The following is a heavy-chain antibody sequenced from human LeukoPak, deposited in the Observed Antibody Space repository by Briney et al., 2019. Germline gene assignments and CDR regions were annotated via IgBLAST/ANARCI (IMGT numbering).Heavy chain of an antibody. CDR2: IYYSGST. CDR3: ARRRDGYSDAFDI. D-gene: IGHD5-24*01. Sequence: RPSETLSLTCTVSGGSISSYYWTWIRQPPGKGLEWIGYIYYSGSTNYNPSLKSRDTISVDTSKNQFSLKLSSVTAADTAVYYCARRRDGYSDAFDIWGQGTMVTVSS. J-gene: IGHJ3*02. V-gene: IGHV4-59*08. CDR1: GGSISSYY.